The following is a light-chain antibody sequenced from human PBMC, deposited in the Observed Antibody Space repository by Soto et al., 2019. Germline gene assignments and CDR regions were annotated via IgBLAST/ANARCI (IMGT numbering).Light chain of an antibody. CDR3: QQYNDWPRT. V-gene: IGKV3-15*01. CDR1: QSVGSN. Sequence: EVVLTQSPATLSVSPGERVTLSCRASQSVGSNLAWFQQKPGQAPRLLMYAASTRPTSIAARFSGSGYGTGFTLTISSLQSEDFAIYYCQQYNDWPRTFGQGTKVDIK. CDR2: AAS. J-gene: IGKJ1*01.